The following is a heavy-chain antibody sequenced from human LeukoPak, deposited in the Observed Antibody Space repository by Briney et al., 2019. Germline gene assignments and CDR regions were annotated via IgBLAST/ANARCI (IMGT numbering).Heavy chain of an antibody. J-gene: IGHJ4*02. CDR3: ARHYGP. D-gene: IGHD3-10*01. CDR1: GFTFSSYAMH. CDR2: IYYSGST. Sequence: PGGSLRLSCAASGFTFSSYAMHWVRQAPGKGLEWIGSIYYSGSTYYNPSLKSRVTISVDTSKNQFSLKLNSVTATDTAVYYCARHYGPWGQGTLVTVSS. V-gene: IGHV4-39*01.